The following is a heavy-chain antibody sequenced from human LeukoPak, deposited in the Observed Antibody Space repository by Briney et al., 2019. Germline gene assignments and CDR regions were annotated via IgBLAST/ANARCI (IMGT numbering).Heavy chain of an antibody. CDR1: GFTFSSYA. D-gene: IGHD3-10*01. CDR2: ISDSGGST. J-gene: IGHJ6*02. V-gene: IGHV3-23*01. CDR3: AKALARGYYGSGNYFYYGMDV. Sequence: GGSLRLSCAASGFTFSSYAMNWVRQAPGKGLEWVSGISDSGGSTHYADSVKGRFTISRDNSKNTLYLQMNSLRAEDTAVYYCAKALARGYYGSGNYFYYGMDVWGQGTTVTVSS.